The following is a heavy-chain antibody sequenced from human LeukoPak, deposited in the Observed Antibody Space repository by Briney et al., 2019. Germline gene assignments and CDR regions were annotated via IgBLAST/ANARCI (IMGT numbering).Heavy chain of an antibody. CDR3: ARDRFEITNYCHSSGYYGY. J-gene: IGHJ4*02. V-gene: IGHV1-2*02. Sequence: GASVKVSCKATGYTFTGYYMHWVRQAPGQGLEWMGWINPNSGGTNYAQKFQGRVTMTRDTSISTAYMELSRLRSDDTAVYYCARDRFEITNYCHSSGYYGYWGQGTLVTVSS. CDR2: INPNSGGT. CDR1: GYTFTGYY. D-gene: IGHD3-22*01.